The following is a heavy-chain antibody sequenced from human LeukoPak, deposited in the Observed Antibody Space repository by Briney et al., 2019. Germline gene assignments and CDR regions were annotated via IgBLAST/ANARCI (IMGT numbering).Heavy chain of an antibody. Sequence: PGGSLRLSCAASGFTFSSYAMSWVRQAPGKGLEWVSAISGSGGSTYYADSVKGRFTISRDNSKNTLYLQMNSLRAEDTAVYYCAKDYYDYVWGSYRYRMRDYFDYWGQGTLVTVSS. V-gene: IGHV3-23*01. CDR2: ISGSGGST. CDR1: GFTFSSYA. J-gene: IGHJ4*02. D-gene: IGHD3-16*02. CDR3: AKDYYDYVWGSYRYRMRDYFDY.